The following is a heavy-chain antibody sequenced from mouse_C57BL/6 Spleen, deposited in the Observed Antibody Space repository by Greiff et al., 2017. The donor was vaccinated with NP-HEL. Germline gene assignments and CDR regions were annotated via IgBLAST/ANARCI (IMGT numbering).Heavy chain of an antibody. Sequence: QVQLQQSGAELVKPGASVKMSCKASGYTFTSYWITWVKQRPGQGLEWIGDIYPGSGSTNYNEKFKSKATLTVDTSSSTAYMQLSSLTSEDSAVYYGARRGYSNYDYYYAMDYWGQGTSVTVSS. V-gene: IGHV1-55*01. CDR2: IYPGSGST. CDR3: ARRGYSNYDYYYAMDY. J-gene: IGHJ4*01. D-gene: IGHD2-5*01. CDR1: GYTFTSYW.